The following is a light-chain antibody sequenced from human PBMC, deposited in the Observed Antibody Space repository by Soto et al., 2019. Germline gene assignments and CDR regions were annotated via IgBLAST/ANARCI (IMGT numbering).Light chain of an antibody. CDR3: QQYNSYS. CDR1: QSISRS. J-gene: IGKJ1*01. CDR2: GAS. Sequence: EIVMTQSPATLSVSPGERVTLSCRASQSISRSLAWYQQKPGQAPRLLIYGASTRATAFPARFSGSGSGTEFTLTISSLQSEDFATYYCQQYNSYSFGQGTKVEIK. V-gene: IGKV3-15*01.